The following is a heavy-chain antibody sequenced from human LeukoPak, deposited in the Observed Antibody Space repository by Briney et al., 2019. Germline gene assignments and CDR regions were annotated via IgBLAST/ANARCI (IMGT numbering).Heavy chain of an antibody. Sequence: GGSLRLSCAASGFTFSSYEMNWVRQAPGKGLEWVGRIKSKTDGGTTDYAAPVKGRFTISRDDSKNTLYLQMNSLKTEDTAVYYCATDRSGWYDYWGQGTLVTVSS. D-gene: IGHD6-19*01. CDR2: IKSKTDGGTT. J-gene: IGHJ4*02. V-gene: IGHV3-15*01. CDR3: ATDRSGWYDY. CDR1: GFTFSSYE.